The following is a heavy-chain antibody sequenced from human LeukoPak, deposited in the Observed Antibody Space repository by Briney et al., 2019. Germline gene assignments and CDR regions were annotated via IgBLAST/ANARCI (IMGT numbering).Heavy chain of an antibody. CDR3: ARQHDSYHYYYVDV. CDR1: GYSISGGYY. CDR2: LYHSDSI. Sequence: SETLSLTCAVSGYSISGGYYWIWIRQPPGKGLEWIGSLYHSDSIYYNPSLESRVTMSVDTSKNQFSLILSFVTAADTAVYYCARQHDSYHYYYVDVWGTGTTVTVSS. V-gene: IGHV4-38-2*01. D-gene: IGHD6-13*01. J-gene: IGHJ6*03.